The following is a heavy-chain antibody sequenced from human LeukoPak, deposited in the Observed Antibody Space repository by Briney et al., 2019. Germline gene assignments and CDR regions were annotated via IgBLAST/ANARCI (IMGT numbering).Heavy chain of an antibody. CDR2: INHSGST. CDR3: ARCGYSGYDRSDY. Sequence: SETLSLTCAVYGGSFSGYYWSWIRQPPGKGLEWIGEINHSGSTNYNPSLKSRVTISVDTSKNQFSLKLSSVTAADTAVYYCARCGYSGYDRSDYWGQGTLVTVSS. CDR1: GGSFSGYY. D-gene: IGHD5-12*01. J-gene: IGHJ4*02. V-gene: IGHV4-34*01.